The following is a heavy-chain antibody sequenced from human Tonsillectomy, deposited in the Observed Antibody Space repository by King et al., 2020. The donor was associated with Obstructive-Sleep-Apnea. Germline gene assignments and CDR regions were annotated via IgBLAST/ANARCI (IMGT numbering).Heavy chain of an antibody. Sequence: VQLVESGGGLVQPGGSLRLSCAASGFTFSTYAMSWVRQAPGKGLELVSVISGSGGSTYYAASVKGRLTISRDNSKNTLYLQMNSLRAEDTAVYYCAKDRGWYRLPFDYWGQGTLVTVSS. CDR3: AKDRGWYRLPFDY. D-gene: IGHD6-19*01. CDR1: GFTFSTYA. V-gene: IGHV3-23*04. CDR2: ISGSGGST. J-gene: IGHJ4*02.